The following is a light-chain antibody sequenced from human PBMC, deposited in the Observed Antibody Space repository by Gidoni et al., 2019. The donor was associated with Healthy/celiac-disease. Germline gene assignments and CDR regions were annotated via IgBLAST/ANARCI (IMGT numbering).Light chain of an antibody. CDR2: AAS. CDR3: QQSYSTPPT. CDR1: QSISSY. V-gene: IGKV1-39*01. J-gene: IGKJ4*01. Sequence: DIQMTQSPSSLSASVGDSVTITCRASQSISSYLNWYQQKPGKAPKLLIYAASSLQSGVPYRFSGSGSGTDFTLTISSLQPEDFATYYCQQSYSTPPTFGGGTKVEIK.